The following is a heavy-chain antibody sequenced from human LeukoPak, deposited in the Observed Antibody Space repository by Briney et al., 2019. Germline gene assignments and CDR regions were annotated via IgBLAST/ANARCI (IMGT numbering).Heavy chain of an antibody. V-gene: IGHV4-30-2*01. CDR3: ARDQGELVGAFDI. J-gene: IGHJ3*02. Sequence: SQTLSLTCTVSGGSISSGGYYWSWIRQPPGKGLEWIGYIYHSGSTYYNPSLKSRVTISVDRSKNQFSLKLSSVTAADTAVYYCARDQGELVGAFDIWGQGTMVTVSS. D-gene: IGHD2-8*02. CDR1: GGSISSGGYY. CDR2: IYHSGST.